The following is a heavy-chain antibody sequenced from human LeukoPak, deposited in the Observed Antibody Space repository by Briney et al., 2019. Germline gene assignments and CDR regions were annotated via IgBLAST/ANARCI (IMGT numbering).Heavy chain of an antibody. D-gene: IGHD6-13*01. Sequence: GGSLRLSCAVSGFTFSSYGMHWVRQAPGKGLEWVAVISYDGSNKYYADSVKGRFTISRDNSKNTLYLQMNSLRAEDTAVYYCAKEAGYSSSWYYNYWGQGTLVTVSS. CDR3: AKEAGYSSSWYYNY. J-gene: IGHJ4*02. V-gene: IGHV3-30*18. CDR1: GFTFSSYG. CDR2: ISYDGSNK.